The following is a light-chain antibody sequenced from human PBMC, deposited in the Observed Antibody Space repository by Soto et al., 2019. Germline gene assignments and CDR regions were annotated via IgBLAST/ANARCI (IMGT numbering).Light chain of an antibody. CDR1: SSDVGSYNL. CDR2: EGS. CDR3: CSYAGSSTYV. J-gene: IGLJ1*01. Sequence: QSALTQPASGSGSPVQSITISCTGPSSDVGSYNLVSWYQQHPGKAPKLMIYEGSKRPSGVSNRFSGSKSGNTASLTISGLQAEDEADYYCCSYAGSSTYVFGTGTKVTVL. V-gene: IGLV2-23*01.